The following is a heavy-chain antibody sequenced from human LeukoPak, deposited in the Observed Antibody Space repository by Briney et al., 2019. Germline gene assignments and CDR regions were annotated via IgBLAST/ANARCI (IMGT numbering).Heavy chain of an antibody. D-gene: IGHD3-9*01. CDR2: INLSGST. CDR1: GGSFSGYY. CDR3: ARGGTYDILTGYYNLETDY. J-gene: IGHJ4*02. Sequence: SETLSLTCAVYGGSFSGYYWSWIRQPPGKGLEWIGEINLSGSTNYNPSLKSRVTISVDTSKNQFSLKLSSVTAADTAVYYCARGGTYDILTGYYNLETDYWGQGTLVTVSS. V-gene: IGHV4-34*01.